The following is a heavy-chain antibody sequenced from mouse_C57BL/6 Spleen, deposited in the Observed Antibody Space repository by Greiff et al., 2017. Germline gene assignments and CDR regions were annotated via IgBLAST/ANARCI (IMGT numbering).Heavy chain of an antibody. V-gene: IGHV1-53*01. CDR1: GYTFTSYW. CDR3: ARLANYYSSTYAMDY. CDR2: INPTNGGA. D-gene: IGHD1-1*01. J-gene: IGHJ4*01. Sequence: QVQLQQSGTELVKPGASVKLSCKASGYTFTSYWMHWVKQRPGQGLAWIGNINPTNGGANYNEKFKSKATLTVDKSASTAYMQRSSLTCEDSAVYYYARLANYYSSTYAMDYWGQGTSVTVSS.